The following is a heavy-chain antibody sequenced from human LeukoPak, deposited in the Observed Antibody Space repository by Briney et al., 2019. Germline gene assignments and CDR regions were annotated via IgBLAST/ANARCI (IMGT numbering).Heavy chain of an antibody. CDR2: ISVSGGRT. J-gene: IGHJ4*02. CDR1: GFTFSTYA. Sequence: GGSLRLSCAASGFTFSTYAMSWVRQAPGKGLEWVSGISVSGGRTYYVDSVKGRFTISRDNSKNTLYLQMNSLRAEDTAVYYCAKGVSTLGENWGQGTLVTVSS. CDR3: AKGVSTLGEN. V-gene: IGHV3-23*01. D-gene: IGHD2-21*01.